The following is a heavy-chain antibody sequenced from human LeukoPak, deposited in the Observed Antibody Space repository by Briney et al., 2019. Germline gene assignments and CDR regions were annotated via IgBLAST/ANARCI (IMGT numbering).Heavy chain of an antibody. D-gene: IGHD2-2*01. CDR1: GFTFTIYA. Sequence: GGSLRLSCAASGFTFTIYAMSWVRQSPGKGLEWVSSVSDSGDRTYYADSVKGRFTISRDNSRNTLYLQVNSLRAEDTAVYYCAKSGSVPPDYWGQGTLVTVSS. CDR3: AKSGSVPPDY. CDR2: VSDSGDRT. J-gene: IGHJ4*02. V-gene: IGHV3-23*01.